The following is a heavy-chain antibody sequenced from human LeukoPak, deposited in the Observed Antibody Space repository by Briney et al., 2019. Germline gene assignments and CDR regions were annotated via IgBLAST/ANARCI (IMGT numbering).Heavy chain of an antibody. CDR2: IYYSGST. CDR1: GFSISSYY. Sequence: SETLSLTCTVSGFSISSYYWSWVRQPPGKGLEWIGYIYYSGSTNYNLSLKIRVTISVDTSKNQFSLKLSSVTAADTAVYYCAREPPIGYCSSTSCYRYFDYWGQGTLVTVSS. V-gene: IGHV4-59*01. J-gene: IGHJ4*02. D-gene: IGHD2-2*01. CDR3: AREPPIGYCSSTSCYRYFDY.